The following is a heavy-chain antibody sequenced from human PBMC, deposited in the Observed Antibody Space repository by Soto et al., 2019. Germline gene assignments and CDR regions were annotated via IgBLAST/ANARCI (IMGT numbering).Heavy chain of an antibody. J-gene: IGHJ6*02. CDR1: GGSISSYY. CDR2: IYYSGST. Sequence: SETLSLTCTVSGGSISSYYWSWIRQPPGKGLEWIGYIYYSGSTNYNPSLKSRVTISVDTSKNQFSLKLSSVTAADTAGYYWASQYYYGSGRYYYYGMDVWGQGTTVTVSS. CDR3: ASQYYYGSGRYYYYGMDV. V-gene: IGHV4-59*01. D-gene: IGHD3-10*01.